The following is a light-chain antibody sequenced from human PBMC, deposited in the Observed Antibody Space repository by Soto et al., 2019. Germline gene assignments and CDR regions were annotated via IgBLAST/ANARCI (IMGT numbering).Light chain of an antibody. CDR3: QSYDSSLSGGVV. V-gene: IGLV1-40*01. J-gene: IGLJ2*01. CDR2: GNS. Sequence: QPVLTQPPSVSGAPGQRVTISCTGSSSNIGAGFDVHWYQQVPGAAPKLVIYGNSNRPSGIPDRFSGSKSGTSASLAITGLQAEDEADYYCQSYDSSLSGGVVFGGGTKLTVL. CDR1: SSNIGAGFD.